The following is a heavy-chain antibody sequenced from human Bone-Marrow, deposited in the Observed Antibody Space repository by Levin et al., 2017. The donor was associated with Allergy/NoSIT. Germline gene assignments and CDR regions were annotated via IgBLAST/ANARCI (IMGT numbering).Heavy chain of an antibody. J-gene: IGHJ6*03. D-gene: IGHD2-8*02. Sequence: SETLSLTCAVSGGSISSSNWWSWVRQPPGKGLEWIGEIYHSGSTNYNPSLKSRVTISVDKSKNQFSLKLSSVTAADTAVYYCARDGYCTGGVCRGMDVWGKGTTVTVSS. CDR3: ARDGYCTGGVCRGMDV. CDR2: IYHSGST. V-gene: IGHV4-4*02. CDR1: GGSISSSNW.